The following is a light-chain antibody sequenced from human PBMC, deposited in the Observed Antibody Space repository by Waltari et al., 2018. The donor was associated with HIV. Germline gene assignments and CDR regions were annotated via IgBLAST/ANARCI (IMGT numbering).Light chain of an antibody. J-gene: IGKJ2*01. V-gene: IGKV1-39*01. Sequence: DIQMTQIPSSLSAYVGDRVTITCRASQTITSYLNWYQQKPGKAPKLLIYGTSNLQSGVSSRFSGSGSGADFTLTIRSAQPEDFATYYCHQSYSTPYTFGQGTRLEIK. CDR3: HQSYSTPYT. CDR1: QTITSY. CDR2: GTS.